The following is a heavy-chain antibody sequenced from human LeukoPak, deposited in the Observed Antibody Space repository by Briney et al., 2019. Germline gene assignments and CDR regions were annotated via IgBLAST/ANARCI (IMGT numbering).Heavy chain of an antibody. Sequence: SETLSLTCTVSGGSISSYYWSWIRQPPGKGLEWIGYIYYSGSTNYNPSLKSRVTISVDTSKNQFSLKLSSVTAADPAVYYCARHGPRLVPFDYWGQGTLVTVPS. D-gene: IGHD6-6*01. CDR3: ARHGPRLVPFDY. CDR2: IYYSGST. CDR1: GGSISSYY. J-gene: IGHJ4*02. V-gene: IGHV4-59*08.